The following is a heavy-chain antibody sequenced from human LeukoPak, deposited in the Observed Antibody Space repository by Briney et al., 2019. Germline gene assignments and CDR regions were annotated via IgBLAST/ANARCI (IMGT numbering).Heavy chain of an antibody. D-gene: IGHD5-18*01. Sequence: PGGSLRLSCAASEFTFCDYYMSWIRQAPGKGLEWVSYISSNTRTIYYSDSVKGRFTISRDNAKNSLYLQMNSLRAEDTAIYYCVRGYIAPDYWGQGTLVTVSS. CDR1: EFTFCDYY. CDR2: ISSNTRTI. J-gene: IGHJ4*01. CDR3: VRGYIAPDY. V-gene: IGHV3-11*01.